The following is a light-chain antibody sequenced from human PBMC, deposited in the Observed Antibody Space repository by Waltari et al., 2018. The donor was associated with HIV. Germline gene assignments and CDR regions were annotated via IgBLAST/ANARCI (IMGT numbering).Light chain of an antibody. CDR1: QHNATT. CDR3: LQYDDRPLT. Sequence: DIQITPSPSSLSASVGDGVTITCQASQHNATTVKSFQQKPGKAPKLLIYEVSKLEKWVLGSVTGGGYWATFTVTITSWRPANIATYYCLQYDDRPLTVGGGTKVEHK. J-gene: IGKJ4*02. CDR2: EVS. V-gene: IGKV1-33*01.